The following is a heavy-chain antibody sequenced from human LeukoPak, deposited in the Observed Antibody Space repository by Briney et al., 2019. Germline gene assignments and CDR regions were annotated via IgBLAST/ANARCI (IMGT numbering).Heavy chain of an antibody. J-gene: IGHJ4*02. D-gene: IGHD3-22*01. CDR2: INHSGST. CDR3: ARTLVVVITPYYFDY. V-gene: IGHV4-34*01. Sequence: PSETLSLTCAVYGGSFSGYYWSWIRRPPGKGLEWIGEINHSGSTNYNPSLKSRVTISVDTSKNQFSLKLSSVTAADTAVYYCARTLVVVITPYYFDYWGQGTLVTVSS. CDR1: GGSFSGYY.